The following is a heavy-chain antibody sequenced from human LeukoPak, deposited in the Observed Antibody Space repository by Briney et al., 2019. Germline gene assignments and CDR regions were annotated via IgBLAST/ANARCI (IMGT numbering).Heavy chain of an antibody. V-gene: IGHV4-38-2*01. CDR1: GYSISNNYY. Sequence: SETLSLTCAVSGYSISNNYYWVWIRQPPGRGLGWIGSLYHSDSAYYNTSLRSRVSMSVDTSKNQFSLTLSFVTAADTAVYYCARQHDSYYYYYIDVWGSGTTVTVSS. CDR3: ARQHDSYYYYYIDV. J-gene: IGHJ6*03. CDR2: LYHSDSA.